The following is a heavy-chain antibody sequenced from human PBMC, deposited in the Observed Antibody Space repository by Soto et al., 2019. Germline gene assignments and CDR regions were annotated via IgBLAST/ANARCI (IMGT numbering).Heavy chain of an antibody. Sequence: QVQLMQSGAEVKKPGSSVKVSCKASGGTFSSYAIIWVRQAPGQGLEWMGGIIPIFGTANYAQKLQGRVTITADESTSAAYMELSILRSEDTAVYYCARDGREGIDANDFDYWGQGTLVTVSS. CDR3: ARDGREGIDANDFDY. J-gene: IGHJ4*02. V-gene: IGHV1-69*01. CDR2: IIPIFGTA. D-gene: IGHD1-26*01. CDR1: GGTFSSYA.